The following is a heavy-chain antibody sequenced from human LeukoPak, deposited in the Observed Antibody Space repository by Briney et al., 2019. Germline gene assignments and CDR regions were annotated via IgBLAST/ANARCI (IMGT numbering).Heavy chain of an antibody. CDR3: ARQFGYSYGYDPYYYYGMDV. CDR1: GGSVISYY. V-gene: IGHV4-39*01. D-gene: IGHD5-18*01. Sequence: SETLSLTCTVSGGSVISYYWSWIRQPPGKGLEWIGSIYYSGSTYYNPSLKSRVTISVDTSKNQFSLKLSSVTAADTAVYYCARQFGYSYGYDPYYYYGMDVWGQGTTVTVSS. CDR2: IYYSGST. J-gene: IGHJ6*02.